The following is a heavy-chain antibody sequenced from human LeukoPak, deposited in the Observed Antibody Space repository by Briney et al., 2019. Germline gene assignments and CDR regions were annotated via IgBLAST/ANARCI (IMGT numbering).Heavy chain of an antibody. CDR1: GFTFSSYS. D-gene: IGHD6-13*01. J-gene: IGHJ4*02. CDR3: ARSLAAAGTRGFDY. CDR2: ISSSSSYI. Sequence: PGGSLRLSCAASGFTFSSYSMNWVRQAPGKGLEWVSSISSSSSYIYYADSVKGRFTISRDNAKNSLYLQMNSLRAEDTAVYYCARSLAAAGTRGFDYWGQGTLVTVSS. V-gene: IGHV3-21*01.